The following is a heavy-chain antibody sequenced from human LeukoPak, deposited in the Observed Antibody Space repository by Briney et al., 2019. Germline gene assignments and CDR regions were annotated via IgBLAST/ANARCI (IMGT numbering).Heavy chain of an antibody. J-gene: IGHJ4*02. D-gene: IGHD5-12*01. CDR1: RFTLSSCE. CDR2: ISRSSSTI. Sequence: PGGSLRLSCAASRFTLSSCEMSSVRHAPEKGVEWGSYISRSSSTIYYAHSVKGRFTISRDNAKTSLYLQMNRLRAEDTAVYYCGRVSYSGYRDLDYWGQGTLVTVSS. V-gene: IGHV3-48*03. CDR3: GRVSYSGYRDLDY.